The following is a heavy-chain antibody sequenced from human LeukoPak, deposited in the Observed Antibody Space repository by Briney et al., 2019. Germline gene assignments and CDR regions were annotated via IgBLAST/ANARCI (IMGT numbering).Heavy chain of an antibody. D-gene: IGHD6-19*01. V-gene: IGHV4-34*01. Sequence: PSETLSLTCAVYGGSFSGYYWSWIRQPPGKGLEWIGEINHSGSTNYNPSLKSRVTISVDTSKDQFSLKLSSVTAADTAVYYCARRPRSIAVAIEWGQGTLATVSS. J-gene: IGHJ4*02. CDR1: GGSFSGYY. CDR2: INHSGST. CDR3: ARRPRSIAVAIE.